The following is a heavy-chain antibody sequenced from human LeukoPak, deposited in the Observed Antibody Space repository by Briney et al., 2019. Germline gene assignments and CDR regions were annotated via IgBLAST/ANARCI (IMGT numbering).Heavy chain of an antibody. D-gene: IGHD3-10*01. Sequence: GGSLRLSCAASGFTFSTYAMHWVRQAPGKGLEWVSGISGSGGSSFYADSVKGRFTISRDNSKNTLYLQMNSLRADDTAVYYCANTLLAGSAPPGFYSFDYGGQGTRVTVSS. V-gene: IGHV3-23*01. CDR3: ANTLLAGSAPPGFYSFDY. CDR2: ISGSGGSS. CDR1: GFTFSTYA. J-gene: IGHJ4*02.